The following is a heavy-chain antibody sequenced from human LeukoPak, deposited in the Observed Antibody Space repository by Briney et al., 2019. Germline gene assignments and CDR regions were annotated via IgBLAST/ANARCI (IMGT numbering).Heavy chain of an antibody. D-gene: IGHD4-17*01. CDR2: ITPSGGT. J-gene: IGHJ5*02. Sequence: ASVKVSCKASGYTFTSYAMHWVRQAPGQGLEWMGWITPSGGTNYPQKFQGRVTMTRDTSISTAYMELSGLRSDDTAVYYCARVTPTVTTTNWFDPWGQGTLVTVSS. CDR3: ARVTPTVTTTNWFDP. CDR1: GYTFTSYA. V-gene: IGHV1-2*02.